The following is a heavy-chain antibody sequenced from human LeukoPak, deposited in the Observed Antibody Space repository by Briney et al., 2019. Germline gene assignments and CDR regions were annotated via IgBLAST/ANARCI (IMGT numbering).Heavy chain of an antibody. Sequence: AASVKVSCKASGYTFTSYDINWVRQATGQGLEWMGWMNPNSGNTGYAQKFQGRVTMTRNTSISTAYMELSSLRSEDTAVYYCARGGVYYYDSSGYSDYWGQGTLVTVSS. J-gene: IGHJ4*02. CDR1: GYTFTSYD. CDR2: MNPNSGNT. D-gene: IGHD3-22*01. CDR3: ARGGVYYYDSSGYSDY. V-gene: IGHV1-8*01.